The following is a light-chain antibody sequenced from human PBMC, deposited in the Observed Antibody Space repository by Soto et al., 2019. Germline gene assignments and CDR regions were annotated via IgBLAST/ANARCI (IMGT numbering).Light chain of an antibody. Sequence: QSVLTQPASVSGSPGQSITISCTGTSSDVGSYNLVSWYQQHPGKAPKLMIYEGSKRPSGVSNRFSGSKSGNTASLTISGLQAEDEADYYYCSYAGSSIVFGGGTKVTVL. CDR3: CSYAGSSIV. V-gene: IGLV2-23*01. J-gene: IGLJ2*01. CDR2: EGS. CDR1: SSDVGSYNL.